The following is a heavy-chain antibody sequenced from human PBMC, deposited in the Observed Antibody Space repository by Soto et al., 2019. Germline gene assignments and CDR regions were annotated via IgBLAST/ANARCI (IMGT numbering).Heavy chain of an antibody. J-gene: IGHJ4*02. CDR1: GFTFSSYS. CDR3: GRDHMVTTSGLIGIIAS. V-gene: IGHV3-48*02. CDR2: ISSSSSTI. D-gene: IGHD2-21*02. Sequence: PGGSLRLSCAASGFTFSSYSMNWVRQAPGKGLEWVSYISSSSSTIYYADSVKGRFTISRDNAKNSLYLQMNSLRDEDTAVYYCGRDHMVTTSGLIGIIASWGQGTLVTVSS.